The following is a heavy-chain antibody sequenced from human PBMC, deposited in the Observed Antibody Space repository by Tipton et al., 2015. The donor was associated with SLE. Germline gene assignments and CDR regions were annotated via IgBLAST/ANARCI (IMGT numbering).Heavy chain of an antibody. CDR2: FHSSGIL. D-gene: IGHD3-3*02. J-gene: IGHJ6*02. CDR1: GGSINSFY. CDR3: ARTAVLAAIMMDV. V-gene: IGHV4-4*07. Sequence: TLSLTCTVSGGSINSFYLTWVRQPAGKGLEWIGHFHSSGILNYNPSLKSRVTMSGDTSKNQLSLKLNAVTAADTAVYYCARTAVLAAIMMDVWGQGTTVTVSS.